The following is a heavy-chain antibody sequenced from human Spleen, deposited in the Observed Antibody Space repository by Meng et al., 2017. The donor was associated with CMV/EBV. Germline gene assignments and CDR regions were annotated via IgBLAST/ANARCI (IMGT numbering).Heavy chain of an antibody. D-gene: IGHD6-25*01. Sequence: RQVPGPGLVKPSETLSLTCTVSGGSISSSSYYWGWIRQPPGKGLEWIGSIYYSGSTYYNPSLKSRVTISVDTSKNQFSLKLSSVTAADTAVYYCARSSARYFDYWGQGTLVTVSS. CDR1: GGSISSSSYY. V-gene: IGHV4-39*07. CDR2: IYYSGST. J-gene: IGHJ4*02. CDR3: ARSSARYFDY.